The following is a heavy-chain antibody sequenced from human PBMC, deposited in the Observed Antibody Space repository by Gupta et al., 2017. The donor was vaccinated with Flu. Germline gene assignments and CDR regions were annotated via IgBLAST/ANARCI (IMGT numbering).Heavy chain of an antibody. Sequence: EVQLVEPGGGLVQPGGTLRISCVVYGLHFTNAWTSWVRQAPGKGLEWVWRIKSKSDGGTTDYAAPGKGRFVISRDDSKNTLFLQMNRLKIEDTAVYFCTTPLYRGWVYWGHGTRVTVSA. J-gene: IGHJ4*01. CDR3: TTPLYRGWVY. V-gene: IGHV3-15*01. CDR1: GLHFTNAW. D-gene: IGHD3-10*01. CDR2: IKSKSDGGTT.